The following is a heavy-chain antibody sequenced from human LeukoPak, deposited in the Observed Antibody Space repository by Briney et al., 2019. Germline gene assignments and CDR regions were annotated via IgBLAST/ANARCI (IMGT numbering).Heavy chain of an antibody. CDR1: GYTFTSYD. CDR2: MNPNSGHT. CDR3: ARGRGYLSSNLDS. V-gene: IGHV1-8*01. J-gene: IGHJ4*02. D-gene: IGHD5-18*01. Sequence: ASVKVSCKASGYTFTSYDINWVRQTSGQRLEWIGWMNPNSGHTGYAQKFQGRLTMTRKTPIMTAYMELTRLRSEDTAVYFCARGRGYLSSNLDSWGQGTLVTVSS.